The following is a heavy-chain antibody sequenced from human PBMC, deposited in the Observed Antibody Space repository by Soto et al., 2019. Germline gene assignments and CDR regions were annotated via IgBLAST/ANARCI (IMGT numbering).Heavy chain of an antibody. J-gene: IGHJ6*02. Sequence: SETLSLTCSVSGGSISSSYYYWSWIRQPPGKGLEWIGNIYYSGNTYYNPSLKSRLIISIDTSKNQFSLKLGSVTAADTAGYYCASSSLYGIDVWGQGTTVT. CDR1: GGSISSSYYY. CDR3: ASSSLYGIDV. CDR2: IYYSGNT. V-gene: IGHV4-30-4*08.